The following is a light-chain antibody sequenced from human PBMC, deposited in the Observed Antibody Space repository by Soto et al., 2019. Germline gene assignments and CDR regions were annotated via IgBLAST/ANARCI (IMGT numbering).Light chain of an antibody. CDR3: SSFAATSFV. V-gene: IGLV2-11*01. CDR1: SSDVGAYNF. Sequence: QSVLTQPRSVSGSPGQSVTISCTGTSSDVGAYNFVSWYQQHPGKVPKLMIYDVSKRPSGVPDRFSGSKSGNTASLTISGLQPDDEADYYCSSFAATSFVFVTGTKVTVL. J-gene: IGLJ1*01. CDR2: DVS.